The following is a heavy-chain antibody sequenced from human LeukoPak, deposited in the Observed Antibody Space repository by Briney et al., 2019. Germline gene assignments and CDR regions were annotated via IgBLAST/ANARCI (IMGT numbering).Heavy chain of an antibody. V-gene: IGHV3-21*04. CDR1: GFTFSSYS. D-gene: IGHD5-18*01. CDR2: ISSSSSYI. Sequence: PGGSLRLSCAASGFTFSSYSMNWVRQAPGKGLEWVSSISSSSSYIYYADSVKGRFTISRDNAKNSLYLQMNSLRAEDTAVYYCARDTAMGSNGFDYWGQGTLVTVSS. CDR3: ARDTAMGSNGFDY. J-gene: IGHJ4*02.